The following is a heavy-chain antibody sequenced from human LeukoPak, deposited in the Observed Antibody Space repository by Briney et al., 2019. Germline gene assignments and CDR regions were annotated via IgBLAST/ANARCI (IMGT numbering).Heavy chain of an antibody. J-gene: IGHJ4*02. V-gene: IGHV4-39*01. Sequence: SETLSLTCTVSGGSISSSSYYWGWIRQPPGKGLEWIGSIYYSGSTYYNPSLKSRVTISVDTSKNQFSLKLSSVTAADTAVYCCARVVDLATISYWGQGTLVTVSS. CDR2: IYYSGST. CDR3: ARVVDLATISY. D-gene: IGHD5-12*01. CDR1: GGSISSSSYY.